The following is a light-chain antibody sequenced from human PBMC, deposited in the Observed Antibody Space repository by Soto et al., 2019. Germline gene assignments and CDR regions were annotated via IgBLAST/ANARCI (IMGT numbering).Light chain of an antibody. V-gene: IGLV2-14*03. CDR1: SSDVGDYNY. CDR3: NSYSSGTTYVV. J-gene: IGLJ2*01. Sequence: QSALPHPASVSGSRGQSITISCTGTSSDVGDYNYVSWYQQVPGKAPKLIIYGVSDRPSGVSDRFSGSKSGTTASLTISGLQPEDEATYYCNSYSSGTTYVVFGGGTKLTVL. CDR2: GVS.